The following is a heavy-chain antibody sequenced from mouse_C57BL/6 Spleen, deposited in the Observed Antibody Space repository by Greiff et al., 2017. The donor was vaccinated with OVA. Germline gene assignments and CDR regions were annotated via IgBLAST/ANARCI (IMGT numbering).Heavy chain of an antibody. CDR2: ISNGGGST. Sequence: EVKLMESGGGLVQPGGSLKLSCAASGFTFSDYYMYWVRQTPEKRLEWVAYISNGGGSTYYPDTVKGRFTISRDNAKNTLYLQMSRLKSEDTAMYYCARPYDYDEAWFAYWGQGTLVTVSA. D-gene: IGHD2-4*01. V-gene: IGHV5-12*01. J-gene: IGHJ3*01. CDR1: GFTFSDYY. CDR3: ARPYDYDEAWFAY.